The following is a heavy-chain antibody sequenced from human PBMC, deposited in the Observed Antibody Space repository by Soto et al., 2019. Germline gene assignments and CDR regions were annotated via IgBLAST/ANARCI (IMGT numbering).Heavy chain of an antibody. Sequence: QLLESGGGLVQPGGSLRVSCAASGFTFSTHDMSWVRQAPGKGLAWVSTMSTSGGTYYADSVKGRFTISRDNSKKTPHLQMNSLRAEDTAVYYCAKGLDTGWYFFDHWGQGTLVTVSS. CDR2: MSTSGGT. D-gene: IGHD6-19*01. V-gene: IGHV3-23*01. CDR1: GFTFSTHD. J-gene: IGHJ4*02. CDR3: AKGLDTGWYFFDH.